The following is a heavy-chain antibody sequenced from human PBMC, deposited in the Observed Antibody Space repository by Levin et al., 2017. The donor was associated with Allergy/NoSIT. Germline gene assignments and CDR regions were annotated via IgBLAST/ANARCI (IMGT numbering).Heavy chain of an antibody. CDR2: IGTAGDT. V-gene: IGHV3-13*04. J-gene: IGHJ4*02. Sequence: GGSLRLSCAASGFTFSSYDMHWVRQATGKGLEWVSAIGTAGDTYYPGSVKGRFTISRENAKNSLYLQMNSLRAGDTAVYYCARGRSAVAGLGPFWFDYWGQGTLVTVSS. D-gene: IGHD6-19*01. CDR1: GFTFSSYD. CDR3: ARGRSAVAGLGPFWFDY.